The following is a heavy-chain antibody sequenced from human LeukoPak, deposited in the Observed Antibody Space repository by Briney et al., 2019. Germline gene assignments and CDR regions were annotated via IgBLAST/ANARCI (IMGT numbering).Heavy chain of an antibody. CDR3: ARDYYDSSGYHFAY. Sequence: GGSLRLSCAASGFTSDDYAMHWVRHAPGKGLEWVSGISWNSGSIGYADSVKGRFTISRDNAKNSLYLQMNSLRAEDTALYYCARDYYDSSGYHFAYWGQGTLVTVSS. CDR1: GFTSDDYA. CDR2: ISWNSGSI. J-gene: IGHJ4*02. D-gene: IGHD3-22*01. V-gene: IGHV3-9*02.